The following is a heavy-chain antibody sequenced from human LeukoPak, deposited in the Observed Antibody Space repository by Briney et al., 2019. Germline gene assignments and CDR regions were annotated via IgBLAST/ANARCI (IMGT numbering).Heavy chain of an antibody. CDR1: GYSISSGYY. D-gene: IGHD5-18*01. V-gene: IGHV4-38-2*02. Sequence: SETLSLTCTVSGYSISSGYYWGWIRQPPGKGLEWIGSIYHSGRTYYNPSLKSRVTISVDTSKNQFSLKLSSVTAADTAVYYCARRRYSYGYRGSDWFDPWGQGTLVTVSS. CDR3: ARRRYSYGYRGSDWFDP. CDR2: IYHSGRT. J-gene: IGHJ5*02.